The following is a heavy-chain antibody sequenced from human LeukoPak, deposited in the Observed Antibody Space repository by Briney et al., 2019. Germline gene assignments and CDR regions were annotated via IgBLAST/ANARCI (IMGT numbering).Heavy chain of an antibody. Sequence: SETLSLTCTLSGGSISTYYWSWIRQPPGKGLEWIGYIYHSGSTNYNPSLKSRVTISVDTSKNQFSPKLSSVTAADTAVYYCARGGGYASPIGYWGQGALVTISS. V-gene: IGHV4-59*01. CDR2: IYHSGST. J-gene: IGHJ4*02. CDR3: ARGGGYASPIGY. D-gene: IGHD5-12*01. CDR1: GGSISTYY.